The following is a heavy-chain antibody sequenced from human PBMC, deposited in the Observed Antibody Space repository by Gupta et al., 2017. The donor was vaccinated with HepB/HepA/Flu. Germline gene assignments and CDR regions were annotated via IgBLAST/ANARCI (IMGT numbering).Heavy chain of an antibody. CDR3: AKEEIVVVPAAMILPYGMDV. V-gene: IGHV3-30*18. CDR2: ISYDGSNK. J-gene: IGHJ6*02. D-gene: IGHD2-2*01. Sequence: QVQLVESGGGVVQPGRSLRLSCAASGFTFSSYGMHWVRQAPGPGLEWVAVISYDGSNKYYADSVKGRFTISRDNSKNTLYLQMNSLRAEDTAVYYCAKEEIVVVPAAMILPYGMDVWGQGTTVTVSS. CDR1: GFTFSSYG.